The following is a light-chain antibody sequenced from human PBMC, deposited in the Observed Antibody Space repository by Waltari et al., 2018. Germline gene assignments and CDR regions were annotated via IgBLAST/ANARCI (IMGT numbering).Light chain of an antibody. CDR2: VNSDGGN. V-gene: IGLV4-69*01. J-gene: IGLJ3*02. CDR3: QTGGHGTWV. CDR1: SGHSSHI. Sequence: QLVLTQSPSASASLGAPVKPTCTLSSGHSSHIIASLQQQQEQGPRFLMKVNSDGGNSKGDASPDRVAGSGSGAERYLTITSVQSDDEADYYCQTGGHGTWVCGGGTKLTVL.